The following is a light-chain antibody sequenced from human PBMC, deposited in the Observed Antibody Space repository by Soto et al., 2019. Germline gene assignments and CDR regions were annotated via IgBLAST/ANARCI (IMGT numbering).Light chain of an antibody. Sequence: QSSLTQPPSASGSPVQSVTISCTGTSSDVCAYNYFSWYQHHPGKSPKLMVYEVNKRPSGVPDRFSGSKSGNTASLTVSGLQAEDEADYYCTSNAGTMNXPYIVGRGTKVXV. CDR1: SSDVCAYNY. CDR3: TSNAGTMNXPYI. CDR2: EVN. J-gene: IGLJ1*01. V-gene: IGLV2-8*01.